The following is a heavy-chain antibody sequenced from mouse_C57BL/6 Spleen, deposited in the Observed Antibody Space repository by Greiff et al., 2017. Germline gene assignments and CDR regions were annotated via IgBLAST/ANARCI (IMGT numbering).Heavy chain of an antibody. V-gene: IGHV1-19*01. CDR2: INPYNGGT. D-gene: IGHD2-1*01. CDR1: GYTFTDYY. J-gene: IGHJ2*01. Sequence: EVQLQQSGPVLVKPGASVKMSCKASGYTFTDYYMNWVKQSHGKSLEWIGVINPYNGGTSYNQKFKGKATLTVDKSSSTAYMELNSLTSEDSAVYYCARGGVYYGNHGYWGQGTTLTVSS. CDR3: ARGGVYYGNHGY.